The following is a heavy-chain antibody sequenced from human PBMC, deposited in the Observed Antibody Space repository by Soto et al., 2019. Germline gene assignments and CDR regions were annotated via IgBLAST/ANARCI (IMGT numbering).Heavy chain of an antibody. CDR2: IIPILGKA. J-gene: IGHJ6*02. D-gene: IGHD2-2*01. CDR3: ARTLVVVQAAERYGMDV. Sequence: QVQLVQSGAEVKKPGSSVKVSCKASGGTFSSYTISWVRQAPGQGLEWMGRIIPILGKANYAQKFQGRVTITADKSTSTAYMELSRLRSEDTAVYYCARTLVVVQAAERYGMDVWRQGTTVTFSS. V-gene: IGHV1-69*02. CDR1: GGTFSSYT.